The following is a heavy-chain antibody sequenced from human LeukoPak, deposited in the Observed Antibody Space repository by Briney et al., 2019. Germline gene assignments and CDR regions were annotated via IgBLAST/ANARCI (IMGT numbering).Heavy chain of an antibody. V-gene: IGHV4-59*11. CDR1: GGSISSHY. J-gene: IGHJ5*02. Sequence: SETLSLTCTVSGGSISSHYWSWIRQPPGKGLEWIGYIYYSGSTNYNPSLKSRVTIPVDTSKNQFSLKLSSVTAADTAVYYCAREHDFWSGTPPPNWFDPWGQGTLVTVSS. D-gene: IGHD3-3*01. CDR3: AREHDFWSGTPPPNWFDP. CDR2: IYYSGST.